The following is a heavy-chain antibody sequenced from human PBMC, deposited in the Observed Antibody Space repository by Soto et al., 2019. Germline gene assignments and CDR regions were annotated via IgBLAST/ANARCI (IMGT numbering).Heavy chain of an antibody. D-gene: IGHD6-6*01. V-gene: IGHV3-23*01. Sequence: PVGSLRLSCAASVLTFSSYAMSCVRHSPGKGLEWVSAISGSGGSTYYADSVKGRFTISRDNSKNTLYLQMKSLRAEDTAVYYCAKDRGSSSCCYYGMHVWGQATTVTVSS. CDR3: AKDRGSSSCCYYGMHV. CDR2: ISGSGGST. CDR1: VLTFSSYA. J-gene: IGHJ6*02.